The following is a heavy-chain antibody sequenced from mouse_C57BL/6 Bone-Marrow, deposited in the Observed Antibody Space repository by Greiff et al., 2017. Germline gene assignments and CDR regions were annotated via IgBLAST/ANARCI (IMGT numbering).Heavy chain of an antibody. J-gene: IGHJ1*03. CDR3: ARDLVCGGYFDV. V-gene: IGHV1-52*01. D-gene: IGHD2-10*02. CDR1: GYTFTSYW. CDR2: IDPSDSET. Sequence: QVQLQQPGAELVRPGSSVKLSCKASGYTFTSYWMHWVKQRPIQGLEWIGNIDPSDSETHYNQKFKDKATLTVDKSSSTAYMQLSSLTSEDSAVYYCARDLVCGGYFDVWCTGTTVTVSS.